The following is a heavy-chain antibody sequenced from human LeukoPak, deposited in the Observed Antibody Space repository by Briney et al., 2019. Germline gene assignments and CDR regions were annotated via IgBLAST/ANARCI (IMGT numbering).Heavy chain of an antibody. D-gene: IGHD3-3*01. CDR1: GYTFTSYY. V-gene: IGHV1-46*01. J-gene: IGHJ6*02. CDR3: ARDHDRRFLEWSLLDYYYGMDV. Sequence: ASVTVSCKASGYTFTSYYMHWVRQAPGQGLEWMGIINPSGGSTSYAQKFQGRVTMTRDTSTSTVYMELSSLRSEDTAVYYCARDHDRRFLEWSLLDYYYGMDVWGQGTTVTVSS. CDR2: INPSGGST.